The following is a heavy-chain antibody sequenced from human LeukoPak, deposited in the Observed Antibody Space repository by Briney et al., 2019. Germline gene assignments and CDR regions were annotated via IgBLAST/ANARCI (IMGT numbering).Heavy chain of an antibody. CDR1: GFTLSNCW. CDR2: IKQDGSEK. CDR3: ARGLVVGPSAHSAIFDY. D-gene: IGHD2-2*01. J-gene: IGHJ4*02. Sequence: GGSLRLSCAASGFTLSNCWMSWVRQAPGKGLEWVANIKQDGSEKYYVDSVKGRFTISRDNAKNSLYLQMNGLRAEDTAVDYCARGLVVGPSAHSAIFDYWGQGTLVTVSS. V-gene: IGHV3-7*01.